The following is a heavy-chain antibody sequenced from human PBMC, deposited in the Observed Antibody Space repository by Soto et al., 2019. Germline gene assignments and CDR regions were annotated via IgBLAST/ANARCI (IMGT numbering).Heavy chain of an antibody. CDR2: ISYDGSNK. D-gene: IGHD6-13*01. V-gene: IGHV3-30-3*01. CDR3: ARDFSSSWYAYYYYYYGMDV. J-gene: IGHJ6*02. Sequence: PGGSLRLSCAASGFTFSSYAMHWVRQAPGKGLGWVAVISYDGSNKYYADSVKGRFTISRDNSKNTLYLQMNSLRAEDTAVYYCARDFSSSWYAYYYYYYGMDVWGQGTTVTVSS. CDR1: GFTFSSYA.